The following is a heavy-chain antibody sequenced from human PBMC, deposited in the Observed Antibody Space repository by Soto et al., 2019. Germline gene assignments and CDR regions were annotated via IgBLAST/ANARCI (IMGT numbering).Heavy chain of an antibody. CDR2: IYWDDDK. J-gene: IGHJ2*01. D-gene: IGHD2-2*02. CDR1: GFSLSTSGVG. V-gene: IGHV2-5*02. Sequence: QITLKESGPTLVKPTQTLTLTCTFSGFSLSTSGVGVGWIRQPPGKALEWLALIYWDDDKRYSPSLKSRLTITKDTSKYQVVLTMTNMDPVDTATYYYAHSLIVVLPAAIYWYFDLWGRGTLYTVS. CDR3: AHSLIVVLPAAIYWYFDL.